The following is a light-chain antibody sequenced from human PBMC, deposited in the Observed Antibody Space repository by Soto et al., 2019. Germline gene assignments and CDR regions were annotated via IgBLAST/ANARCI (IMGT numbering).Light chain of an antibody. CDR3: QQYYNLPIT. CDR2: DAS. J-gene: IGKJ5*01. V-gene: IGKV1-33*01. CDR1: QDISNH. Sequence: GDRVTITCQASQDISNHLNWYQQKPGKAPKLLIYDASNLETGVPSRFSGSGSGTDFTVTISSLQPEDFATYSCQQYYNLPITFGQGTRLEI.